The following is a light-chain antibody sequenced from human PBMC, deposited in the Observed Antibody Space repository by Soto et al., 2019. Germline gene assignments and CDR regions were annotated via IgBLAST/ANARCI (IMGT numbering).Light chain of an antibody. CDR1: QTVSDF. Sequence: SPATLSVSPGERATLSCRASQTVSDFVAWSQQKPGQAPRLLIYDATNGATGIPARFSGSGSGTDFPLTISSLEPEDFAVYDCQQRSNWPPIAFGQGALLEIK. CDR3: QQRSNWPPIA. CDR2: DAT. V-gene: IGKV3-11*01. J-gene: IGKJ5*01.